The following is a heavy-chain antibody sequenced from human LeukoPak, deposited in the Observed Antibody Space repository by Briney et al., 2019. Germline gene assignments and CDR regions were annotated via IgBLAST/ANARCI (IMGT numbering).Heavy chain of an antibody. J-gene: IGHJ5*01. CDR2: IYSGRTI. D-gene: IGHD3-3*01. V-gene: IGHV4-39*01. Sequence: SENLSLTCTISAASISSSSHHWGWIRQSPGKGLEWIGSIYSGRTIYYSPSLNRRVTISVVTSKDQFILQLNSVTAADTAVYYCVRHDGRGGSTMGAFDSWGQGSLVTVSS. CDR3: VRHDGRGGSTMGAFDS. CDR1: AASISSSSHH.